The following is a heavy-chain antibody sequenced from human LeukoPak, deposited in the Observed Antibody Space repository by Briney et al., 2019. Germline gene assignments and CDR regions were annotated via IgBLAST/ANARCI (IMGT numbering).Heavy chain of an antibody. CDR3: ARASYSNFYYYYYYMDV. J-gene: IGHJ6*03. V-gene: IGHV4-4*07. D-gene: IGHD4-11*01. Sequence: SETLSLTCTVSGGSISSYYWSWIRQPAGEGLEWIGRIYTSGSTNYNPSLKSRVTMSVDTSKNQFSLKLSSVTAADTAVYYCARASYSNFYYYYYYMDVWGKGTTVTVSS. CDR1: GGSISSYY. CDR2: IYTSGST.